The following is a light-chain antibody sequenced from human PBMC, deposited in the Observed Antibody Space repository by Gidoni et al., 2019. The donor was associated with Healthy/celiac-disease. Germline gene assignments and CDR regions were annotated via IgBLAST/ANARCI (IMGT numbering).Light chain of an antibody. CDR3: QKYNSAPQIT. Sequence: DIQMTQSPSSLSASVGDRVTITCRASQGISNYLAWYQQKQGKVPKLLIYAASTLQSGVPSRFSGSGSGTDFTLTISSLQPEDVATYYCQKYNSAPQITFGPGTKVDIK. J-gene: IGKJ3*01. CDR2: AAS. V-gene: IGKV1-27*01. CDR1: QGISNY.